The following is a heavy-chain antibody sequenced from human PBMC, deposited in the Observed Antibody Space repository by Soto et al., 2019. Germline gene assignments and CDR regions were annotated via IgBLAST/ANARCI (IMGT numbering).Heavy chain of an antibody. V-gene: IGHV3-48*03. CDR3: AREDCSSTSCYRYDY. J-gene: IGHJ4*02. D-gene: IGHD2-2*02. CDR2: ISSSGSTI. Sequence: GGSLRLSCAASGFTFSSYEMNWVRQAPGKGLVWVSYISSSGSTIYYADSVKGRFTISRDNAKNSLYLQMNSLRAEDTAVYYCAREDCSSTSCYRYDYWGQGTLVTVSS. CDR1: GFTFSSYE.